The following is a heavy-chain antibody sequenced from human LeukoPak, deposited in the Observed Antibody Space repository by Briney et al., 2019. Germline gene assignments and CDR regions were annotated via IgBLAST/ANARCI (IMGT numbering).Heavy chain of an antibody. J-gene: IGHJ5*02. V-gene: IGHV3-20*01. CDR1: GFTFDDYG. CDR3: ARREMGGPFDP. D-gene: IGHD3-16*01. Sequence: PGGSLRLSCAASGFTFDDYGMSWVRQAPGKGLEWVSGITWNGGRTGYADSGTGRFTISRDNAKTSLYLQMNSLRAEDTALYHCARREMGGPFDPWGQGTLVTVSS. CDR2: ITWNGGRT.